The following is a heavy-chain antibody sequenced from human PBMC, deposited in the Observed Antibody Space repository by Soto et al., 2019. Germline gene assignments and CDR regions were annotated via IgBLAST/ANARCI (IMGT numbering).Heavy chain of an antibody. D-gene: IGHD5-12*01. V-gene: IGHV4-59*02. CDR1: GGSVSSFY. Sequence: VQLQESGPGLVKPSETLSLTCTVVGGSVSSFYWSWIRQPPGKGLEWIGYIYYSGHTNYNPSLKSRVTMSVDSSSNQFYLRLSSLTPADTAVYYCARAGDAYDYDFWGQGILVTVSS. CDR3: ARAGDAYDYDF. J-gene: IGHJ4*02. CDR2: IYYSGHT.